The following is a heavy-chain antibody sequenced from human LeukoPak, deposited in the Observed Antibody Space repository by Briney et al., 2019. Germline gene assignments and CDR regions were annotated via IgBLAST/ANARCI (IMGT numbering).Heavy chain of an antibody. CDR3: ARGAGYYYYYMDV. Sequence: GGSLRLSCAASGFTFSSYAMSWVRQAPGKGLEWVSAISGSGGSTYYADSVKGRFTISRDNSKNSLYLQMNSLRAEDTAVYYCARGAGYYYYYMDVWGKGTTVTVSS. V-gene: IGHV3-23*01. CDR1: GFTFSSYA. CDR2: ISGSGGST. J-gene: IGHJ6*03.